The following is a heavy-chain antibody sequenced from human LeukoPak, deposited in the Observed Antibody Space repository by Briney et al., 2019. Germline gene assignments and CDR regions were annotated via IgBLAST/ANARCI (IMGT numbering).Heavy chain of an antibody. Sequence: NPSETLSLTCAVYGGSFSGYYWSWIRQPPGKGLEWIGEINHSGSTNYNPSLKSRVTISVDTSKNQFSLKLSSVTAADTAVYYCARLQYYYDSSGYYPSDYWGQGTLVTVSS. V-gene: IGHV4-34*01. D-gene: IGHD3-22*01. CDR2: INHSGST. CDR3: ARLQYYYDSSGYYPSDY. CDR1: GGSFSGYY. J-gene: IGHJ4*02.